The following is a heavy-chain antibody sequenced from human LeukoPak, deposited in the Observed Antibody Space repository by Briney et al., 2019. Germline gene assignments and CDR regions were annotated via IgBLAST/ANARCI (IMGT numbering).Heavy chain of an antibody. CDR3: ARSGIAARHFDY. Sequence: ASVKVSCKASGYTFTSYGISWVRQAPGQGLEWMGWISGYNGNTNYAQKFQGRVTMTTDTSTSTAYMELRSLRSDDTAVYYCARSGIAARHFDYWGQGTLVTVSS. V-gene: IGHV1-18*01. CDR2: ISGYNGNT. CDR1: GYTFTSYG. J-gene: IGHJ4*02. D-gene: IGHD6-6*01.